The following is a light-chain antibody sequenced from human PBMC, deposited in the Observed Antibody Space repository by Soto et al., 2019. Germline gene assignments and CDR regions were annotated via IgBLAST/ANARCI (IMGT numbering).Light chain of an antibody. J-gene: IGKJ2*01. Sequence: EIVLTQSPATLSLSPGERATLSCRASQSVSSYLAWYQQKPGQAPRLLIYDASNRATGIPARFSGSGSGTDFTLTISSLEPEDFAVYYCQQRSNWPRRMYTSGQGTKLEIK. CDR3: QQRSNWPRRMYT. CDR2: DAS. V-gene: IGKV3-11*01. CDR1: QSVSSY.